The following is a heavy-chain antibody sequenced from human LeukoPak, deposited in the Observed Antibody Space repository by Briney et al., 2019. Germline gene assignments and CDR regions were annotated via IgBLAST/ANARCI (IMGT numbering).Heavy chain of an antibody. V-gene: IGHV4-39*07. CDR2: VHYTGDT. CDR3: ARVSSRALDWYDP. J-gene: IGHJ5*02. D-gene: IGHD2-2*01. Sequence: PSETLSLTCTVSGGSITIRSYYWGWIRQSPVKGLEWIGSVHYTGDTYYNPSLKSQLTISVDTSKNQFSLNLDSVTVADTAVYYCARVSSRALDWYDPWGQGTLVTVSS. CDR1: GGSITIRSYY.